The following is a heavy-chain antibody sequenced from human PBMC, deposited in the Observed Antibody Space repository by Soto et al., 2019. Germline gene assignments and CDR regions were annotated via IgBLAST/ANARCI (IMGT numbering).Heavy chain of an antibody. CDR3: ARRARPDFYYMDV. Sequence: EVQLAESGGGLAQPGGSLRLSCAASGFTLSGYAMDCVRQAPGKGLEYVSGISSNGVGTYYANSVQGRFTISRDNSKNTVYLQMGSLRPEDMAVYYCARRARPDFYYMDVWGKGTTVTVS. D-gene: IGHD6-6*01. J-gene: IGHJ6*03. CDR1: GFTLSGYA. V-gene: IGHV3-64*01. CDR2: ISSNGVGT.